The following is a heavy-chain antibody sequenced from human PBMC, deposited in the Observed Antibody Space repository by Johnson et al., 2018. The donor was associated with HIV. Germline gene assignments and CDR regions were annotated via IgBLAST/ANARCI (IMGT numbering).Heavy chain of an antibody. CDR1: GLTVRSNY. CDR2: IYSGGST. D-gene: IGHD1-26*01. J-gene: IGHJ3*02. V-gene: IGHV3-66*02. Sequence: VQLVESGGGLVQPGGSLRLSCAASGLTVRSNYMSWVRQAPGKGLEWVSLIYSGGSTYYTDSVKGRFTISRDNSKNTLYLQMNSLRGEDTAVYYCARDSDSLYAFDIWGQGTMVTVSS. CDR3: ARDSDSLYAFDI.